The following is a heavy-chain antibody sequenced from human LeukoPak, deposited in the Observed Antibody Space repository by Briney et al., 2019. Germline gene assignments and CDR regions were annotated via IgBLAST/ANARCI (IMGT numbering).Heavy chain of an antibody. CDR2: INHSGST. V-gene: IGHV4-34*01. CDR3: ARRGSSGWYFKVHNWFDP. Sequence: SETLSLTCAVYGGSFSGYYWSWIRQPPGKGLEWIGEINHSGSTNYNPSLKSRVTISVDTSKNQFSLKLSSVTAADTAVYYCARRGSSGWYFKVHNWFDPWGQGTLVTVSS. D-gene: IGHD6-19*01. CDR1: GGSFSGYY. J-gene: IGHJ5*02.